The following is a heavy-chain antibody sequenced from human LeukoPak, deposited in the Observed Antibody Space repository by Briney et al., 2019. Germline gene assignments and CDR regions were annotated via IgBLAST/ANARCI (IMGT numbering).Heavy chain of an antibody. J-gene: IGHJ4*02. D-gene: IGHD5-12*01. CDR1: GYTFTDYF. Sequence: ASVKVSCKASGYTFTDYFMNWVRQAPGQGLEWMGWINPKSGGTVYAQKFQGRVTMTRDTSISTAYMELSRLRSDDTAVYYCARDLAGYSGYDPLGYWGQGTLVTVSS. V-gene: IGHV1-2*02. CDR2: INPKSGGT. CDR3: ARDLAGYSGYDPLGY.